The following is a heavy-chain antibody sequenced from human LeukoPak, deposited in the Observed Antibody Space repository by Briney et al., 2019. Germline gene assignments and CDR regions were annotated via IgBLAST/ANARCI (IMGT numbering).Heavy chain of an antibody. CDR1: GYTLTELS. CDR3: ATGLHCGGDCYPLRL. Sequence: ASVKVSCKVSGYTLTELSMHWVRHAPGKGLEWMGGFDPEDGETIYAQKFQGRVTMTEDTSTDTAYMELSSLRSEDTAVYYCATGLHCGGDCYPLRLWGQGTLVTVSS. D-gene: IGHD2-21*02. J-gene: IGHJ4*02. CDR2: FDPEDGET. V-gene: IGHV1-24*01.